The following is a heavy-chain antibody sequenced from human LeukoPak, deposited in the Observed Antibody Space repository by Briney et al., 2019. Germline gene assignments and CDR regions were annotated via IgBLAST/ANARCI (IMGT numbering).Heavy chain of an antibody. CDR3: ARHALVDTAMANRYYYYGMDV. D-gene: IGHD5-18*01. CDR1: GGSISSSSYY. V-gene: IGHV4-39*01. CDR2: IYYSGST. Sequence: PSETLSLTCTVSGGSISSSSYYWGWIRQPPGKGLEWIGSIYYSGSTCYNPSLKSRVTISVDTSKNQFSLKLSSVTAADTAVYYCARHALVDTAMANRYYYYGMDVWGQGTTVTVSS. J-gene: IGHJ6*02.